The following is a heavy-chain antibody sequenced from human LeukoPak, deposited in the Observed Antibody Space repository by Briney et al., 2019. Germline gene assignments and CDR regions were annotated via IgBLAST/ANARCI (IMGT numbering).Heavy chain of an antibody. V-gene: IGHV1-2*02. D-gene: IGHD3-10*01. Sequence: ASVKVSCKASGYTFTGYYMHWVRQAPGQGLEWMGWINPNSGGTNYAQKFQGRVTMTRDTSISTAYMELSRLRSDDTAVYYCASSGRPDYGSGSYYNYYYYYMDVWGKGTTVTVSS. CDR2: INPNSGGT. J-gene: IGHJ6*03. CDR1: GYTFTGYY. CDR3: ASSGRPDYGSGSYYNYYYYYMDV.